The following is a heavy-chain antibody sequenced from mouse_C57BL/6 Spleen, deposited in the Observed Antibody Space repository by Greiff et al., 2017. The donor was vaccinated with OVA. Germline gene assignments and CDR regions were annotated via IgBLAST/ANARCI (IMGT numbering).Heavy chain of an antibody. CDR2: ISDGGSYT. D-gene: IGHD4-1*01. V-gene: IGHV5-4*01. CDR1: GFTFSSYA. CDR3: AREVTGTYWYFDV. Sequence: EVKLVESGGGLVKPGGSLKLSCAASGFTFSSYAMSWVRQTPEKRLEWVATISDGGSYTYYPDNVKGRFSISRDNAKNNLYLQMSHLKSEDTAMYYCAREVTGTYWYFDVWGTGTTVTVSS. J-gene: IGHJ1*03.